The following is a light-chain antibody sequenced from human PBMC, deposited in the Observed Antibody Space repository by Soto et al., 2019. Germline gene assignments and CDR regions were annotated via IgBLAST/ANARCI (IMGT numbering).Light chain of an antibody. CDR3: LQYGSSPPWT. Sequence: EIVLTQSPGTLSLSPGEGATLSCRASQSVTSSYLAWFQQKPGQAPRLLIYGASSRATGIPDRFSGSGSGTDFTLSISRLEPEDFAVYYCLQYGSSPPWTFGQGTKVEIK. J-gene: IGKJ1*01. CDR1: QSVTSSY. CDR2: GAS. V-gene: IGKV3-20*01.